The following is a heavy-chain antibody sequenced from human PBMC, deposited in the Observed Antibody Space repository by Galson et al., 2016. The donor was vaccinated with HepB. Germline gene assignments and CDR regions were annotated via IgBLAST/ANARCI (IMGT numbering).Heavy chain of an antibody. CDR3: TTVPTRADV. J-gene: IGHJ6*02. V-gene: IGHV3-15*01. CDR2: IKSKGDGGTT. Sequence: SLRLSCAASGFTLSNAWMSWVRQAPGKGLEWLARIKSKGDGGTTDYAAPVEGRFTISRDDSRNILYLQMNSLKTEDTGVYFCTTVPTRADVWGQGTTVTVSS. CDR1: GFTLSNAW.